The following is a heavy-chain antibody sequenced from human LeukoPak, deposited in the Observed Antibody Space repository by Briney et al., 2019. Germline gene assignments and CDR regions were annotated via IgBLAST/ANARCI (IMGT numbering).Heavy chain of an antibody. D-gene: IGHD7-27*01. CDR3: ARLCWGEWFDP. V-gene: IGHV4-30-2*03. Sequence: SQTLSLTCAVSGGSISSGGYSWSWIRQPPGKGLEWIGYIYYSGSTYYNPSLKSRVTISVDTSKNQFSLKLSSVTAADTAVYYCARLCWGEWFDPWGQGTLVTVSS. CDR1: GGSISSGGYS. J-gene: IGHJ5*02. CDR2: IYYSGST.